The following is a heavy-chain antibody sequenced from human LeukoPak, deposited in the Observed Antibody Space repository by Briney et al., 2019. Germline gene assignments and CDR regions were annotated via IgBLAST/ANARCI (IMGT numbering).Heavy chain of an antibody. Sequence: GGSLRLSCAASGFTFSNFAMSWVRQAPGKGLEWVSTICGTSDTTYYADSVKGRFTISRDNSKNTLYLQMNSLRAEDTAVYYCAKVSAYYYDSSGYYDAFDIRGQGTMVTVSS. CDR2: ICGTSDTT. CDR1: GFTFSNFA. V-gene: IGHV3-23*01. J-gene: IGHJ3*02. D-gene: IGHD3-22*01. CDR3: AKVSAYYYDSSGYYDAFDI.